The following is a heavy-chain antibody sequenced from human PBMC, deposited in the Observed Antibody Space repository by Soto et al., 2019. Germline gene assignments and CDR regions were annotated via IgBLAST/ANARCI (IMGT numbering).Heavy chain of an antibody. CDR1: GGSISDSDNY. CDR2: IHYSGRT. D-gene: IGHD3-10*01. Sequence: QLQLQESGPGLVAPSETLSLTCTVSGGSISDSDNYWGWIRQSPGKGLEWVGSIHYSGRTYQNPSLKGRVTIPVDTSKNQFSLKLSSVTAADTAVYYCARTYFGSGSQYYWGQGALVSVSS. V-gene: IGHV4-39*01. J-gene: IGHJ4*02. CDR3: ARTYFGSGSQYY.